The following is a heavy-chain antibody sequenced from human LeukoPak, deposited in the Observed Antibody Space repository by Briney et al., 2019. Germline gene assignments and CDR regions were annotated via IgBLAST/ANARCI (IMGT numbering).Heavy chain of an antibody. Sequence: SETLSLTCTVSGYSISSGYYWGWIRQPPGKGLEWIGSIYHSGSTYYNPSLKSRVTISVDTSKNQFSLKLSSVTAADTAVYYCARKITTQIDAFDIWGQGTMVTVSS. CDR3: ARKITTQIDAFDI. CDR1: GYSISSGYY. J-gene: IGHJ3*02. CDR2: IYHSGST. V-gene: IGHV4-38-2*02. D-gene: IGHD3-22*01.